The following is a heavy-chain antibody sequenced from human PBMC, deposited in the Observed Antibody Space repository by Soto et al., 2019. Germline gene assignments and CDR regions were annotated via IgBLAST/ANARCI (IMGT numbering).Heavy chain of an antibody. D-gene: IGHD3-9*01. Sequence: QLQLQESGPGLVKPSETLSLTCTVSGGSISSSSYYWGWIRQPPGKGLEWIGSIYYSGSTYYNPSLKSRVTISVDTTKNQFSLKLSSVTAADTAVYYCARQTGLYDILRYWGQGTLVTVSS. J-gene: IGHJ4*02. CDR1: GGSISSSSYY. CDR3: ARQTGLYDILRY. CDR2: IYYSGST. V-gene: IGHV4-39*01.